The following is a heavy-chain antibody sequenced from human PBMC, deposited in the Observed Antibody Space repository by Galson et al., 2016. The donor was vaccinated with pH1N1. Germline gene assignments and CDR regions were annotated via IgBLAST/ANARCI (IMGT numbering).Heavy chain of an antibody. D-gene: IGHD2-8*02. CDR3: ARDSGGNLDY. CDR2: IKQDGSDK. CDR1: GFTFSSHW. V-gene: IGHV3-7*01. J-gene: IGHJ4*02. Sequence: CAASGFTFSSHWMAWVRQAPGKGLEWVANIKQDGSDKNYVDSVKGRFTISRDNAKNSLFLQVNSLRVEDTAVYYCARDSGGNLDYWGQGILVTVSS.